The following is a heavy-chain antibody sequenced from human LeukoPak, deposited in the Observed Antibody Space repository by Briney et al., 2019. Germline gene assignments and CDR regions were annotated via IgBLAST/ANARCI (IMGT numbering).Heavy chain of an antibody. CDR1: GFTFDDYA. Sequence: GGSLRLSCAASGFTFDDYAMHWVRHAPGKGVEWVSGISWNSGSIGYADSVKGRFTISRDNAKNSLYLQMNSLRAEDTALYYCAKDFGSSGSEYFQHWGQGTLVTVSS. D-gene: IGHD3-22*01. CDR2: ISWNSGSI. V-gene: IGHV3-9*01. J-gene: IGHJ1*01. CDR3: AKDFGSSGSEYFQH.